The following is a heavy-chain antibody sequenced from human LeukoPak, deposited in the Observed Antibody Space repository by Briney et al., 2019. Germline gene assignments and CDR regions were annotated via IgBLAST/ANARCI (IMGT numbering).Heavy chain of an antibody. V-gene: IGHV3-11*04. Sequence: GGSLRLSCAASGFTFSDYNMGWIRQAPGKGLEWVSSISRSGSTKYYADSVKGRFTISRDNAKNSLFLQMNSLTAEDTAVYYCARVRVVVGRGFDYWGQGTLATVSS. CDR2: ISRSGSTK. CDR3: ARVRVVVGRGFDY. J-gene: IGHJ4*02. D-gene: IGHD2-15*01. CDR1: GFTFSDYN.